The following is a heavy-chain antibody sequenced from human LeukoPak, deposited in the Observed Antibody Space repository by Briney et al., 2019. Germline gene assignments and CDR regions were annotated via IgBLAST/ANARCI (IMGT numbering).Heavy chain of an antibody. J-gene: IGHJ4*02. Sequence: GGSLRLSCAASGFTFSSYEMNWVRQAPGKGLEWVSYISSNGSTIYYADSVKGRFTISRDNAKNSLYLQMNSLRAEDTAVYYCARDVSDSSGCNDYWGQGTLVTVSS. V-gene: IGHV3-48*03. CDR3: ARDVSDSSGCNDY. CDR2: ISSNGSTI. CDR1: GFTFSSYE. D-gene: IGHD3-22*01.